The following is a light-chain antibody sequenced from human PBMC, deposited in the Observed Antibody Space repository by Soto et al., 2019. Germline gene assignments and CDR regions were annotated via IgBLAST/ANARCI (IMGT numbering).Light chain of an antibody. CDR3: QQYNSYPLT. V-gene: IGKV1-5*03. CDR2: KAS. J-gene: IGKJ4*01. CDR1: QSISIW. Sequence: DIQMTQSPSTLSASVGDRVTITCRASQSISIWLAWYQQKPGKAPKHLIYKASSLGSGVPSRFSGSGSGAAFPLDISSLQPDDFATYYCQQYNSYPLTFGGGPKVEIK.